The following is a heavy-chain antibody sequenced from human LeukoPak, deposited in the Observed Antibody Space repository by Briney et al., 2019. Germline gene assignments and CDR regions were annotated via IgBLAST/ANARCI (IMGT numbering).Heavy chain of an antibody. CDR2: INHSGST. J-gene: IGHJ4*02. V-gene: IGHV4-34*01. D-gene: IGHD3-22*01. CDR3: ARTFDDYYDSSGYQ. Sequence: SETLSLTCAVYGGSFSGYYWSWIRQPPGKGLEWIGEINHSGSTNYNPSLKSRVTISVDTSKNQFSLKLSSVTAADTAVYYCARTFDDYYDSSGYQWGQETLVTVSS. CDR1: GGSFSGYY.